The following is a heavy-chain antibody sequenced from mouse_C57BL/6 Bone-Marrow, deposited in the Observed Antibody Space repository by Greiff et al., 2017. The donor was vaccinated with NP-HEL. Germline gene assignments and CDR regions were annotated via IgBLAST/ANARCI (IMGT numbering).Heavy chain of an antibody. CDR1: GYSFTGYY. D-gene: IGHD2-4*01. V-gene: IGHV1-42*01. CDR3: ARDNYDYDGGTGYFDV. Sequence: VQLQQSGPELVKPGASVKISCKASGYSFTGYYMNWVKQSPEKSLEWIGEINPSTGGTTYNQKFKAKATLTVDTSSSTAYMQLKSLTSEDSAVYYCARDNYDYDGGTGYFDVWGTGTTVTVSS. J-gene: IGHJ1*03. CDR2: INPSTGGT.